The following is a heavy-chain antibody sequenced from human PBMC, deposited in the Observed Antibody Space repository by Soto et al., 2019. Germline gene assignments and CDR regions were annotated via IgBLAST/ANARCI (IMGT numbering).Heavy chain of an antibody. CDR3: ARDAGGWLRPLYYFDY. CDR1: GFTFSSYG. J-gene: IGHJ4*02. Sequence: QVQLVESGGGVVQPGRSLRLSCAASGFTFSSYGMHWVRQAPGKGLEWVAVIWYDGSNKYYADSVKGRFTISRDNSKNTLYLQMNSLRAEDTAVYYWARDAGGWLRPLYYFDYWGQGTLVTVSS. CDR2: IWYDGSNK. D-gene: IGHD5-12*01. V-gene: IGHV3-33*01.